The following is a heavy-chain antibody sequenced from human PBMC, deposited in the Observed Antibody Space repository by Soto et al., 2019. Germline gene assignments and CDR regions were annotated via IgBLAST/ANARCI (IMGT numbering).Heavy chain of an antibody. CDR3: AYIAVAGPFDY. J-gene: IGHJ4*02. Sequence: GGSLRLSCAASGFTFSTYAVHWVRQAPGKGLQWVSAISYDGNNKYDADSVKGRFTISRDNAKNSLDLQMNSLRAEDTAVYFCAYIAVAGPFDYWGQGTLVTVSS. V-gene: IGHV3-30-3*01. CDR1: GFTFSTYA. D-gene: IGHD6-19*01. CDR2: ISYDGNNK.